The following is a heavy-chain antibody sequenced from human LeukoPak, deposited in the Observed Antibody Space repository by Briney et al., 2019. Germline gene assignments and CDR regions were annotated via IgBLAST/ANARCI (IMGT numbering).Heavy chain of an antibody. Sequence: PSETLSLTCAVYGWSFSGYYWGWIRQPPGKGLEWIGSIYYSGSTYYNPSLKSRVTIFVDTSKNQLSLKLSSVTAADTAVYYCARHTTLLGHFAYWGQGTLVTVSS. V-gene: IGHV4-39*01. CDR3: ARHTTLLGHFAY. CDR1: GWSFSGYY. CDR2: IYYSGST. D-gene: IGHD3-3*01. J-gene: IGHJ4*02.